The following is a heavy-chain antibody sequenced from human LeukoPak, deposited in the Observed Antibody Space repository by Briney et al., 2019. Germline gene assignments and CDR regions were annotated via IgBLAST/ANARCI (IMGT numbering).Heavy chain of an antibody. CDR3: AKGRDIAAQYYFGY. J-gene: IGHJ4*02. Sequence: GGSLRLSCAASGFTFSSYAMSWVRQAPGKGLEWVSGISGNGGSTHYADSVRGRFTISRDNSKNTLYLQMNSLRAEDTAVYYCAKGRDIAAQYYFGYWGQGTLVTAS. D-gene: IGHD6-6*01. V-gene: IGHV3-23*01. CDR1: GFTFSSYA. CDR2: ISGNGGST.